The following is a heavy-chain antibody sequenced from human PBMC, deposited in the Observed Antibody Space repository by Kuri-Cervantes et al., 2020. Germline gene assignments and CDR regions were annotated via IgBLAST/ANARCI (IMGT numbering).Heavy chain of an antibody. CDR2: IYYSGST. J-gene: IGHJ4*02. Sequence: SETLSLTCTVSGGSISSYYWSWIRQPPGKGLEWIGYIYYSGSTNYSPSLKSRVTISVDTSKNQFSLKLCSVTAADTAVYYCARVSFTYDILTGYYPNHFDYWGQGTLVTVSS. D-gene: IGHD3-9*01. CDR1: GGSISSYY. CDR3: ARVSFTYDILTGYYPNHFDY. V-gene: IGHV4-59*01.